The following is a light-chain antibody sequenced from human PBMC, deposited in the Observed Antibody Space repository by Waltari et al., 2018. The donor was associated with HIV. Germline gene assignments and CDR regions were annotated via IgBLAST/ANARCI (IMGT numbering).Light chain of an antibody. CDR1: SSNIGSTY. Sequence: QSVLTQPPSASGTTGQRVTISCSGSSSNIGSTYVYWYQQLPGTAPKLLIYRNNQRPSVVPDRFSGSKSGTSASLAISGLRSDDEADYYCAAWDGSLSAYVLFGGGTKLTVL. CDR3: AAWDGSLSAYVL. V-gene: IGLV1-47*01. J-gene: IGLJ2*01. CDR2: RNN.